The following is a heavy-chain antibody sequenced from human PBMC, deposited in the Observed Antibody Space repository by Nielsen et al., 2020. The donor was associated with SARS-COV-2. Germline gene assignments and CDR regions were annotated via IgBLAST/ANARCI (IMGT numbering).Heavy chain of an antibody. CDR3: AKILSHDDYGDY. CDR1: GFTFDDYG. Sequence: GGSLRLSCAASGFTFDDYGMSWVRQAPGKGLEWVSGISWNSGSIGYADSVKGRFTISRDNAKNSLYLQMNSLRAEDMALYYCAKILSHDDYGDYWGQGTLVTVSS. V-gene: IGHV3-9*03. J-gene: IGHJ4*02. D-gene: IGHD3-16*01. CDR2: ISWNSGSI.